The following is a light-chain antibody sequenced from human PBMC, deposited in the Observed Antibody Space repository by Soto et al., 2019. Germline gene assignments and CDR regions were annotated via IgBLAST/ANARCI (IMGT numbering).Light chain of an antibody. CDR3: ETWDSNTRV. V-gene: IGLV4-60*03. J-gene: IGLJ3*02. CDR2: LEGSGSY. Sequence: QSVLTQSSSASASLGSSVTLTCTLSSGHSSYIIAWHQQQPGKAPRYLMKLEGSGSYNKGSGVPDRFSGSSTGSDRYLTILNLQSEDEADYYCETWDSNTRVFGGGTKLHVL. CDR1: SGHSSYI.